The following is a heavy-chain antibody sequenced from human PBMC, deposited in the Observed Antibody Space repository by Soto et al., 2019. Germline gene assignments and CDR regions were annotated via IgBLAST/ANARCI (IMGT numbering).Heavy chain of an antibody. CDR1: GYTFTSYY. J-gene: IGHJ6*02. Sequence: QVQLVQSGAEVKKPGASVKVSCKASGYTFTSYYMHWVRQAPGQGLEWMGIINPSGGRTSYAQRFQGRGTGTRDTSTSTVYMELSSLRSEDPAVYYCARGDLSGWYSGGLDVWGQGTTVTVSS. V-gene: IGHV1-46*01. D-gene: IGHD6-19*01. CDR3: ARGDLSGWYSGGLDV. CDR2: INPSGGRT.